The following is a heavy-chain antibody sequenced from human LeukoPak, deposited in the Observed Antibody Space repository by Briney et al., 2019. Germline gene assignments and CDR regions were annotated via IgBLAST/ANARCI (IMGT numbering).Heavy chain of an antibody. V-gene: IGHV3-48*03. J-gene: IGHJ4*02. CDR1: GFTFSSHE. Sequence: GGSLRLSCAASGFTFSSHEMNWVRQAPGKGLEWISYISSSGTTKYYADSVKGRFTISRDNAKNSLYLQMNSLRAEDTAVYYCARDPAVSYDYVWGSFAGYWGQGTLVTVSS. CDR3: ARDPAVSYDYVWGSFAGY. CDR2: ISSSGTTK. D-gene: IGHD3-16*01.